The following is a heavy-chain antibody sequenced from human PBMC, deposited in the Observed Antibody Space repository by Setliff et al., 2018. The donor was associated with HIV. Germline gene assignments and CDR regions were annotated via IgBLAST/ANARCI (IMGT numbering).Heavy chain of an antibody. V-gene: IGHV4-38-2*01. CDR2: IFHSGST. J-gene: IGHJ4*02. CDR3: ARQPRGRYYQYVDN. Sequence: SETLSLTCAVSCYSISSGYYWGGIRQPPGKGLQWIGSIFHSGSTYYNPSLKSRVTFSVDTFKNQLSLKLSSVTAADTAVYYCARQPRGRYYQYVDNWGQGTLVTVSS. D-gene: IGHD1-26*01. CDR1: CYSISSGYY.